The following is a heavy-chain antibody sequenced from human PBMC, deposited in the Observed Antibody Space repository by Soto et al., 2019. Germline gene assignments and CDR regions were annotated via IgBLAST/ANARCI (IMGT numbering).Heavy chain of an antibody. J-gene: IGHJ4*02. D-gene: IGHD5-18*01. V-gene: IGHV4-4*07. Sequence: SETLSLTCTVSGGSINTFYWSWVRQPAGKGLEWIGRIFSSGSTSFNPSLESRVAMSVDTSKNHFSLNLSSMTAADMAVYYCAREGSXGAYNFAHGIQLWSFDFWGQGALVTVSS. CDR3: AREGSXGAYNFAHGIQLWSFDF. CDR1: GGSINTFY. CDR2: IFSSGST.